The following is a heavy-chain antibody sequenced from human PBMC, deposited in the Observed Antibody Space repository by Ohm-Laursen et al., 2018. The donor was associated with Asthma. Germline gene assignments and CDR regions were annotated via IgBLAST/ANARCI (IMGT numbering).Heavy chain of an antibody. V-gene: IGHV3-23*01. Sequence: GSLRLSCSASGFTFSSYTMSWVRQAPGKGLEWLSIVSGLDSGAHTYYADSVKGRFTISRDNSKNTLYLQMNSLRAEDTAVYYCAKDYYDSSGYSGIDPWGQGTLVTVSS. J-gene: IGHJ5*02. CDR3: AKDYYDSSGYSGIDP. D-gene: IGHD3-22*01. CDR1: GFTFSSYT. CDR2: VSGLDSGAHT.